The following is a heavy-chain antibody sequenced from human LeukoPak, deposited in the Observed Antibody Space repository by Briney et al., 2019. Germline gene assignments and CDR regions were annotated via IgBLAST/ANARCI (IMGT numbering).Heavy chain of an antibody. CDR1: GFTFSTYV. V-gene: IGHV3-23*01. CDR3: AKENLLPSAGTLGS. Sequence: GGSLRLSCAASGFTFSTYVMVWVRRAPEKGLEWVSSISVSGSNTFYTDSVKGRFTISRDNSKNTLDLQMNSLRAEDTAIYYCAKENLLPSAGTLGSWGQGTLVTVSS. J-gene: IGHJ5*02. CDR2: ISVSGSNT. D-gene: IGHD6-13*01.